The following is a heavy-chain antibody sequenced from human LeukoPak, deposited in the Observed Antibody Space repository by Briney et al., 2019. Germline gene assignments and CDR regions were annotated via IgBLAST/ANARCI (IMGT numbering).Heavy chain of an antibody. D-gene: IGHD4-17*01. V-gene: IGHV1-2*02. CDR2: INPNSGGT. CDR1: GYTFTGYY. J-gene: IGHJ4*02. Sequence: GASVKVSCKASGYTFTGYYMHWVRQAPGQGLEWMGWINPNSGGTNYAQKFQGRVTMTRDTSISTAYMELSRLRSDDTAVYYCARGDPDGDYLYYFDYWGQGTLVTVSS. CDR3: ARGDPDGDYLYYFDY.